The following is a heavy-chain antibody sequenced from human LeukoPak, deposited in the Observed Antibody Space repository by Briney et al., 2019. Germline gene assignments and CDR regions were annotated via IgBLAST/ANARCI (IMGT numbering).Heavy chain of an antibody. V-gene: IGHV3-48*02. D-gene: IGHD1-26*01. CDR3: ARVEGALPYFDY. CDR1: GFPFSIYS. J-gene: IGHJ4*02. Sequence: GGSLRLSCAASGFPFSIYSMNCVRQAPGKGLVWVSYIISSSNIIYYAVSVKGRFAISRDNAKNSLYLQMNSLRDDDTAVYYCARVEGALPYFDYWGQGALVTVSS. CDR2: IISSSNII.